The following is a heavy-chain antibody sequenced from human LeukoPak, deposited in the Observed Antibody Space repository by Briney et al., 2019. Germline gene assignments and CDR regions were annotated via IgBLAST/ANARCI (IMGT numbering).Heavy chain of an antibody. J-gene: IGHJ4*02. Sequence: GGSLRLSCAASGFTFSSYSMNWVRQAPGKGLEWVSSINSSSSYIYYADSVKGRFTISRDNSKNTLYLQMNSLRAEDTAVYYCARDLNRGSYFDYWGQGTLVTVSS. CDR1: GFTFSSYS. CDR3: ARDLNRGSYFDY. CDR2: INSSSSYI. D-gene: IGHD1-26*01. V-gene: IGHV3-21*01.